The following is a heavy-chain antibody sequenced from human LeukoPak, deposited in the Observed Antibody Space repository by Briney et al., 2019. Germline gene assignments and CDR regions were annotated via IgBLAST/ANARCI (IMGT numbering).Heavy chain of an antibody. CDR2: IPFSSSTT. CDR1: GFTFSDYY. D-gene: IGHD6-13*01. Sequence: GGSLRLSCAASGFTFSDYYMGWIRQAPGKGLEWVPYIPFSSSTTYYADSVKGRFTISRDNAKNSLYLQMNSLRANDTAVYYCARGWSSSWPYNLFDPWGQGTLVTVSS. CDR3: ARGWSSSWPYNLFDP. J-gene: IGHJ5*02. V-gene: IGHV3-11*01.